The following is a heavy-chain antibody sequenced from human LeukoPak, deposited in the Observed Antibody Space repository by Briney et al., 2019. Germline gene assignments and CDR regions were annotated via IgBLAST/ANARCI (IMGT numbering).Heavy chain of an antibody. CDR1: GGSISSYY. Sequence: PSETLSLTCTVSGGSISSYYWSWVRQPPGEGLEWIGYIYYSGSTNYNPSLKSRVTISVDTSKNQFSLKLSSVTAADTAVYYCAREDQLDYYYYGMDVWGQGTTVTVSS. CDR2: IYYSGST. J-gene: IGHJ6*02. D-gene: IGHD2-2*01. CDR3: AREDQLDYYYYGMDV. V-gene: IGHV4-59*01.